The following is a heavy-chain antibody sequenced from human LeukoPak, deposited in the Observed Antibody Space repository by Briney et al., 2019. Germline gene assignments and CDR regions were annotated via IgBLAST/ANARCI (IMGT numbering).Heavy chain of an antibody. J-gene: IGHJ6*02. CDR3: ARALYCSGGSCYFHYGMDV. Sequence: GGSLRVSCAASGFTFSDYYMSWIRQAPGKGLEWVSYISSSSSYTNYADSVKGRFTISRDNAKNSLYLQMNSLRAEDTAVYYCARALYCSGGSCYFHYGMDVWGQGTTVTVSS. V-gene: IGHV3-11*06. D-gene: IGHD2-15*01. CDR2: ISSSSSYT. CDR1: GFTFSDYY.